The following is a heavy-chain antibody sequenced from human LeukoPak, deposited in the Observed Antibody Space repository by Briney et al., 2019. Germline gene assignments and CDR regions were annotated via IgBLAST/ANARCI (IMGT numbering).Heavy chain of an antibody. J-gene: IGHJ5*02. D-gene: IGHD5-18*01. Sequence: PSETLSLTCAVYGGSFSGDYWSWIRQPPGKGLEWIGESNHSGNTNYNPSLKSRVTISVDTSKNQFSLKLSSVTAADTAVYYCARRIGYVPPHNWFDPWGQGTLVTVSS. CDR2: SNHSGNT. V-gene: IGHV4-34*01. CDR1: GGSFSGDY. CDR3: ARRIGYVPPHNWFDP.